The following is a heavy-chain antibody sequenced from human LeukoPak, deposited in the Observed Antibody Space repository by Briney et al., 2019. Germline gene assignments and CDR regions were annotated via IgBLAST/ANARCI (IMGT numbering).Heavy chain of an antibody. J-gene: IGHJ4*02. Sequence: SVKVSCKASGGTFGSYAISWVRQAPGQGLEWMGGIIPIFGTANYAQKFQGRVTITADESTSTAYMELSSLRSEDTAVYYCARGPPYYYDSSGYLGYWGQGTLVTVSS. V-gene: IGHV1-69*13. CDR3: ARGPPYYYDSSGYLGY. D-gene: IGHD3-22*01. CDR2: IIPIFGTA. CDR1: GGTFGSYA.